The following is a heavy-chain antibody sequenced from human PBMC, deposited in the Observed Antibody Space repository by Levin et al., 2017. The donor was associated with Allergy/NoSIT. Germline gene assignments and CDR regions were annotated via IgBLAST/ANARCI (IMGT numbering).Heavy chain of an antibody. CDR2: ISHSGRT. J-gene: IGHJ4*02. CDR1: GGSIRDSEW. CDR3: VRYCFTNGCYGAFDS. V-gene: IGHV4-4*02. D-gene: IGHD2-2*01. Sequence: SQTLSLTCAVSGGSIRDSEWWSWVRQPPGEGLEWIGEISHSGRTNYNPSLTSRVTISVDRAKNNFSLNLSSVTAADTAVYYCVRYCFTNGCYGAFDSWGQGALVTVSS.